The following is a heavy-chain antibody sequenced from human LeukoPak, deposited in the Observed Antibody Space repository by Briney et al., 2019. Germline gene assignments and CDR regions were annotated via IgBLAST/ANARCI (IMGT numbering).Heavy chain of an antibody. Sequence: GESLKISCKGSGYTFTTYWIAWVRQMPGKGLEWMGVIYPGDSDTRYSPSFQGQVTISADKSISSAYLQWSSLEASDTAMYYCTRHFYRGTYYTAFDIWGQGTMVTVSS. J-gene: IGHJ3*02. V-gene: IGHV5-51*01. CDR1: GYTFTTYW. CDR3: TRHFYRGTYYTAFDI. CDR2: IYPGDSDT. D-gene: IGHD1-26*01.